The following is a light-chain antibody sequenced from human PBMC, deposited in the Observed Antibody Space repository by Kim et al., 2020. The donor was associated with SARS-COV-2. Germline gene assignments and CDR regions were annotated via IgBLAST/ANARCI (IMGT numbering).Light chain of an antibody. J-gene: IGKJ3*01. V-gene: IGKV1-39*01. Sequence: DIQMTQTPSTLSASVGDRVTITCRTTQSISSHLNWYQQKPGRAPKLLFSVASTLQGRVPSRFSVSGSETDFTLTISSLQPEDFATCFCLRSYITPFAFCPRTKVDIK. CDR2: VAS. CDR3: LRSYITPFA. CDR1: QSISSH.